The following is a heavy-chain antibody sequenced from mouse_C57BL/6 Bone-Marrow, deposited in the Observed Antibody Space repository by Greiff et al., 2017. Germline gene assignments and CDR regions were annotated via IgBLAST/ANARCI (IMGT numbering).Heavy chain of an antibody. D-gene: IGHD6-1*01. Sequence: DVQLQESGPGLVKPSQSLSLTCSVTGYSITSGYYWNWLRQFPGNKLEWMCYISYDGSNNYNPSLKNRISINRDTTKNQFFLNLNSLTTEDTATYYCARSAMFAYWGQGTLVTVSA. CDR1: GYSITSGYY. J-gene: IGHJ3*01. V-gene: IGHV3-6*01. CDR3: ARSAMFAY. CDR2: ISYDGSN.